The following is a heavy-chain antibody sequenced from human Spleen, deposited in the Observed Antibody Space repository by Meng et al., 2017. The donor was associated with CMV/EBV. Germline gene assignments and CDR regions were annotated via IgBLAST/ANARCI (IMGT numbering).Heavy chain of an antibody. CDR1: GGSISSSSYY. V-gene: IGHV4-39*01. D-gene: IGHD3-3*01. CDR3: ARQGVRRDYYFDY. CDR2: IYYSGST. J-gene: IGHJ4*02. Sequence: SGGSISSSSYYWGWIRQTPGKGLEWIGSIYYSGSTYYNPSLKSRVTISVDTSKNQFSLKLSSVTAADTAVYYCARQGVRRDYYFDYWGQGTLVTVSS.